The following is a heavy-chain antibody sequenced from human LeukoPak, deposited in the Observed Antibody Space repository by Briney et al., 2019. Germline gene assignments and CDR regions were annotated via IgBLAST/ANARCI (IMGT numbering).Heavy chain of an antibody. V-gene: IGHV3-23*01. D-gene: IGHD2-21*02. J-gene: IGHJ3*02. Sequence: GGSLRLSCAASGLTFSSYAMSWVRQAPGKGLEGVSAISGSGGSTYYADSVKGRFTISRDNSKNTLYLQMNSLRAEDTAVYYCAKDEPVVVTAIRPDAFDIWGQGTMVTVSS. CDR1: GLTFSSYA. CDR3: AKDEPVVVTAIRPDAFDI. CDR2: ISGSGGST.